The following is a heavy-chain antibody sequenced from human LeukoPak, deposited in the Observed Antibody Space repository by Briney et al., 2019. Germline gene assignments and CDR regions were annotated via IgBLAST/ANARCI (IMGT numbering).Heavy chain of an antibody. CDR3: ARDLPALVPVY. Sequence: SETLSLTCTVSGGSISSGDYYWSWIRQPPGMGLEWIGYIYYSGSTYYNPTLKSRVTISVDTSNNQFSLKLSSVTAADTAVYYCARDLPALVPVYWGQGTLVTVSS. D-gene: IGHD5-18*01. J-gene: IGHJ4*02. V-gene: IGHV4-30-4*01. CDR2: IYYSGST. CDR1: GGSISSGDYY.